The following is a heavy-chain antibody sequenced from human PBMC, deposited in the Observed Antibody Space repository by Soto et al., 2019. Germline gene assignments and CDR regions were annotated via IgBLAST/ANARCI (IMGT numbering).Heavy chain of an antibody. J-gene: IGHJ4*02. CDR1: GGSVSSGSYY. CDR3: ARDSDTSTGY. CDR2: IYYSGST. V-gene: IGHV4-61*01. Sequence: QVQLQESGPGLVKPSETLSLTCTVSGGSVSSGSYYWSWIRQPPGKGLEWIGYIYYSGSTNYNPSLKSPVTISVDTSKNQFSLKLSSVTAADTAVYYCARDSDTSTGYWGQGTLVTVSS.